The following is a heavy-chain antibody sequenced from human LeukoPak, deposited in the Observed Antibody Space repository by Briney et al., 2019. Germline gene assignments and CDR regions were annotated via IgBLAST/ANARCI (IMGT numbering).Heavy chain of an antibody. V-gene: IGHV3-20*04. J-gene: IGHJ3*02. CDR1: GFTFDDYG. CDR3: ARTVSSAGWSDDAFDI. D-gene: IGHD6-19*01. Sequence: GGSLRLSCAASGFTFDDYGMSWARQAPGKGLEWVSGINWDGGSTGYADSVKGRFTISRDNAENFLYLQMNSLRAEDTALYYCARTVSSAGWSDDAFDIWGQGTMVTVSS. CDR2: INWDGGST.